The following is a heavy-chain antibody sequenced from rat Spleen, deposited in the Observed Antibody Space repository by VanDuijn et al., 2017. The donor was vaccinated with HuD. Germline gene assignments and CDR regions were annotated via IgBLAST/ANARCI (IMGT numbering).Heavy chain of an antibody. CDR2: ITYDGSGT. Sequence: EVQLVESGGGLVQPGRSLNLSCAASGFTFSNYGMAWVRQAPKKGLEWVATITYDGSGTYYRDSVKGRFTISRDNAKTTLYLQMDSLRSEDTATYYCARPSYGYPFAYWGQGTLVTVSS. CDR3: ARPSYGYPFAY. V-gene: IGHV5-7*01. CDR1: GFTFSNYG. D-gene: IGHD1-7*01. J-gene: IGHJ3*01.